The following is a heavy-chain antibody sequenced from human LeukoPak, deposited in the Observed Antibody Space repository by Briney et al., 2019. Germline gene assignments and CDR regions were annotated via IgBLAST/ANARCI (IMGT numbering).Heavy chain of an antibody. J-gene: IGHJ6*02. D-gene: IGHD6-6*01. Sequence: GESLKISCKGSGYSFTSYWISWVRQMPGKGLEWMGKIDPSDSYTNYSPSFQGHATISADKSIRTAYLQWSGLKASDTAMYFCARESIYSYYEMDVWGQGTTVTVSS. CDR1: GYSFTSYW. V-gene: IGHV5-10-1*01. CDR2: IDPSDSYT. CDR3: ARESIYSYYEMDV.